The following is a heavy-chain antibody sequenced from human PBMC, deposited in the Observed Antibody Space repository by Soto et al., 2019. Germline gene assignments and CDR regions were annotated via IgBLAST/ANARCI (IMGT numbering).Heavy chain of an antibody. CDR2: IYYSGST. Sequence: TSETLSLTCTVSGGSISSYNWSWIRQPPGKGLEWIGYIYYSGSTYYNPSLKSRLSISVDTSRNQFSLSLSSVTAADTAVYYCARVKYYNKYFDYWGQGTQVTVSS. J-gene: IGHJ4*02. CDR1: GGSISSYN. CDR3: ARVKYYNKYFDY. D-gene: IGHD3-22*01. V-gene: IGHV4-30-4*01.